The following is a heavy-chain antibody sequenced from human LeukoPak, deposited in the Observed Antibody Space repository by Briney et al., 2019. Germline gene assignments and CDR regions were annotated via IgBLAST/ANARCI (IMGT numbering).Heavy chain of an antibody. Sequence: GGSLRLSCAASRFTFSSYWMSWVRQAPGKGLEWVANIKQDGSEKYYVDSVKGRFTISRDNAKNSLYLQMNSLRAEDTAVYYCARVQLAFDYWGQGTLVTVSS. CDR3: ARVQLAFDY. D-gene: IGHD6-13*01. J-gene: IGHJ4*02. CDR2: IKQDGSEK. V-gene: IGHV3-7*01. CDR1: RFTFSSYW.